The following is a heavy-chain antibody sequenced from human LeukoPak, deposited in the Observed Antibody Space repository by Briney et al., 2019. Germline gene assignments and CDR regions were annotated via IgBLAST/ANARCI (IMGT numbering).Heavy chain of an antibody. V-gene: IGHV1-69*04. D-gene: IGHD4-23*01. J-gene: IGHJ4*02. CDR1: GDTFSSYG. Sequence: SVKVSCKTSGDTFSSYGISWVRQAPGQGLEWMGRIIPIVGSTNYAEKLQGRVTITADKSTSTVYMELSSLRSEDTAVYYCARHYGGLDDYWGQGTLVTVSS. CDR2: IIPIVGST. CDR3: ARHYGGLDDY.